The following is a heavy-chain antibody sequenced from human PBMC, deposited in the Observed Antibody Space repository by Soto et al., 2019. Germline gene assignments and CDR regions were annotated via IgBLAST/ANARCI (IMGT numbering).Heavy chain of an antibody. J-gene: IGHJ5*02. V-gene: IGHV3-48*01. CDR2: ISSSSSTI. Sequence: GGSLRLSCAASGFTFSSYSMNWVRQAPGKGLEWVSYISSSSSTIYYADSVKGRFTISRDNAKNSLYLQMNSLRAEDTAVYYCARVGSTITMVRGGILGGFDPWGQGTLVTVSS. CDR3: ARVGSTITMVRGGILGGFDP. CDR1: GFTFSSYS. D-gene: IGHD3-10*01.